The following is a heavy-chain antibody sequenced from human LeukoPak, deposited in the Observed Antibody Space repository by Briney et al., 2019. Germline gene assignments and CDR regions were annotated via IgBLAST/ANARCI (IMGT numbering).Heavy chain of an antibody. CDR1: GFTVSSNY. CDR3: ASYGSGESYGMDV. J-gene: IGHJ6*02. D-gene: IGHD3-10*01. Sequence: WGSLRLSCAASGFTVSSNYMSWVRQAPGKGLEWVSVIYSGGSTYYADSVKGRFTISRDNSKNTLYLQMNSLRAEDTAVYYCASYGSGESYGMDVWGQGTTVTVSS. V-gene: IGHV3-53*01. CDR2: IYSGGST.